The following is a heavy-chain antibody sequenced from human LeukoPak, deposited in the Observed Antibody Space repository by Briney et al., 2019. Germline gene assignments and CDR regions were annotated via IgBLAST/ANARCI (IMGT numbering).Heavy chain of an antibody. CDR1: GYTFTGYY. V-gene: IGHV1-2*02. D-gene: IGHD3-10*01. Sequence: ASVWVSCKASGYTFTGYYIHWVRQAPGQGLEWMAWINPNSGATNYAQKFQGRVTMTRDTSISTAYMELSRLTSDDTAVYFCARGRFGEWDNWFDPWGQGALVTVSS. J-gene: IGHJ5*02. CDR2: INPNSGAT. CDR3: ARGRFGEWDNWFDP.